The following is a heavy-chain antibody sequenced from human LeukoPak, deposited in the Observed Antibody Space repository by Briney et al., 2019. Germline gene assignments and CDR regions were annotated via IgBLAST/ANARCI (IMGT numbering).Heavy chain of an antibody. V-gene: IGHV1-2*02. Sequence: GASVKVSCKASGYTFTGYYIHWVRQAPGQGLEWMGWINPNSGATNYAQNFQGRVTMTRDTSISTAYMELSSLRSDDTAVYYCASDITMVRGKGNYWGQGTLVTVSS. D-gene: IGHD3-10*01. J-gene: IGHJ4*02. CDR1: GYTFTGYY. CDR2: INPNSGAT. CDR3: ASDITMVRGKGNY.